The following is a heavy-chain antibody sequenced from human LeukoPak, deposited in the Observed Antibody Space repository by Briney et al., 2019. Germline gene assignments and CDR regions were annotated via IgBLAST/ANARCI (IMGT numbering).Heavy chain of an antibody. V-gene: IGHV1-18*01. J-gene: IGHJ4*02. D-gene: IGHD3-10*01. CDR2: ISAYNGNT. CDR1: GYTFTSYG. CDR3: ARDQPPYGSGSYYNPYYFDY. Sequence: ASVKVSCKASGYTFTSYGISWVRQAPGQGLEWMGWISAYNGNTNYAQKFQGRVTMTTDTSTSTAYMELRSLRSDDTAVYYCARDQPPYGSGSYYNPYYFDYWGQGTLVTVSS.